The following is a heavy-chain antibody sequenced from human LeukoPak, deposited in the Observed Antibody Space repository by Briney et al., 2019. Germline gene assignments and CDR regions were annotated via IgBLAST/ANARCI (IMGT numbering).Heavy chain of an antibody. CDR3: ARRWNYGMYYYIGV. D-gene: IGHD1-7*01. CDR1: GGSFSNYY. Sequence: ASETLSLTCAVYGGSFSNYYWSWIRQPPGKGLEWIGEINDSGRTNYNPSLMSRVTISVDTSKNQFSLKLSSVTAADTAVYYCARRWNYGMYYYIGVWGKGATVSVSS. CDR2: INDSGRT. J-gene: IGHJ6*03. V-gene: IGHV4-34*01.